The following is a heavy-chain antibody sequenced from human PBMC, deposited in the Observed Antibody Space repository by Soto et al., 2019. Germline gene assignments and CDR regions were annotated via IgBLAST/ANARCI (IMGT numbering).Heavy chain of an antibody. CDR1: GFISGTYT. CDR3: ATARAQWLEGSRADY. CDR2: ISNSGTYV. V-gene: IGHV3-21*06. Sequence: PVGSLRLSCAASGFISGTYTMNWVRQAPGKGLEWVSSISNSGTYVAYADTVKGRFTISRDNDKNSLFLQMNSLRADDTAVYYCATARAQWLEGSRADYWGQGTLVTVSS. J-gene: IGHJ4*02. D-gene: IGHD6-19*01.